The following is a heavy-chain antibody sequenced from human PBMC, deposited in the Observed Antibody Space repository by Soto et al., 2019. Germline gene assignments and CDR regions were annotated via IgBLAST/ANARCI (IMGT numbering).Heavy chain of an antibody. Sequence: GGSLRLSCVASGFPVSSYAMSWVRQTPGKGLEWDSGISGSGGRTYYADSVKGRFTISRDNSNNTLSLQMHILRVEDMAVYFCAKGGYYSLFDIWGQGTIVTVSS. CDR1: GFPVSSYA. V-gene: IGHV3-23*01. CDR2: ISGSGGRT. CDR3: AKGGYYSLFDI. J-gene: IGHJ3*02. D-gene: IGHD3-16*01.